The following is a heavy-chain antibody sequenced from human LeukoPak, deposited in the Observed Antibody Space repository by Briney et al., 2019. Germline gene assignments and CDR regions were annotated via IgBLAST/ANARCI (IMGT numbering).Heavy chain of an antibody. CDR1: GYSFTSYW. V-gene: IGHV5-51*01. D-gene: IGHD6-19*01. CDR3: ARCKAVAGTINAFDF. J-gene: IGHJ3*01. CDR2: NYPGDSEA. Sequence: GESLKISCKGSGYSFTSYWIGWVRQMPGKGLEWMGINYPGDSEARYSPSFQGQVTISVDKSINTAYLQWSSLKASDTAMYYCARCKAVAGTINAFDFWGQGTMVTVSS.